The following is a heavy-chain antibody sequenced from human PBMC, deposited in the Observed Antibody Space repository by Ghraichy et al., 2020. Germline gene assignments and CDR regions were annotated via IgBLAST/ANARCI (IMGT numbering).Heavy chain of an antibody. J-gene: IGHJ5*02. Sequence: GGSLRLSCAASGFTFSNYWIHWVRQAPGKGLVWVSYINNDGSGSIYADSVKGRFTVSRDNAKNTVYLQMNSLRAEDTAVYYCATLRSLFWSGQHWDWFDPWGQGSLVTVPS. CDR1: GFTFSNYW. CDR2: INNDGSGS. V-gene: IGHV3-74*01. CDR3: ATLRSLFWSGQHWDWFDP. D-gene: IGHD3-3*01.